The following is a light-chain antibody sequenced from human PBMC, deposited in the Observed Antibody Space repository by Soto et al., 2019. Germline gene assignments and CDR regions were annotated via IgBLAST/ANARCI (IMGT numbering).Light chain of an antibody. CDR2: DVS. CDR1: QSISGW. J-gene: IGKJ1*01. CDR3: QQYNSYPWT. V-gene: IGKV1-5*01. Sequence: NQMTQSPSTLSASVGDRVTITCRASQSISGWLAWYQQKPGKAPKLLIYDVSSLESGVPSRFSGSGSGTEFTLAISSLQPDDFATYYCQQYNSYPWTFGQGTKVDI.